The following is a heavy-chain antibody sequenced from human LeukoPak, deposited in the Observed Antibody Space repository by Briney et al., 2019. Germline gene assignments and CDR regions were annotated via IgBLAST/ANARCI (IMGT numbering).Heavy chain of an antibody. CDR2: MNPNSGNT. D-gene: IGHD3-10*01. J-gene: IGHJ4*02. Sequence: ASVKVSCKASGYTFTSYDINWVRQATGQGLEWMGWMNPNSGNTGCAQKFQGRVTMTRTTSINTAYMELSSLRSDDTAVYYCARESGLYGSGSRYWGQGTLVTVSS. V-gene: IGHV1-8*01. CDR1: GYTFTSYD. CDR3: ARESGLYGSGSRY.